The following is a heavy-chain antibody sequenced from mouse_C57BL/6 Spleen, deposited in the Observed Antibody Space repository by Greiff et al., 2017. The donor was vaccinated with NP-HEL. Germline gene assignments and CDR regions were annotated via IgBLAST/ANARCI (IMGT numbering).Heavy chain of an antibody. V-gene: IGHV8-8*01. D-gene: IGHD2-2*01. CDR1: GFSLSTFGMG. CDR3: ARIRYYGYDSYYYAMDY. CDR2: IWWDDDK. Sequence: QVTLKESGPGILQPSQTLSLTCSFSGFSLSTFGMGVGWIRQPSGKGLEWLAHIWWDDDKYYNPALKSRLTISKDTSKNQVFLKIANVDTADTATYYCARIRYYGYDSYYYAMDYWGQGTSVTVSS. J-gene: IGHJ4*01.